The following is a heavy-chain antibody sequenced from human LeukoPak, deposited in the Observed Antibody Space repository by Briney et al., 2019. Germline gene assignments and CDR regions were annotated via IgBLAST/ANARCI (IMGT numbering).Heavy chain of an antibody. Sequence: SETLSLTCTVSGDSISSGRYYWSRIRQPAGKGLEWIGRIYTSGSTNYNPSLKSRVTISVGTSKNQFSLKLSSVTAADTAVYYCAREGYVEELDYWGQGTLVTVSS. CDR1: GDSISSGRYY. CDR3: AREGYVEELDY. CDR2: IYTSGST. J-gene: IGHJ4*02. V-gene: IGHV4-61*02. D-gene: IGHD5-12*01.